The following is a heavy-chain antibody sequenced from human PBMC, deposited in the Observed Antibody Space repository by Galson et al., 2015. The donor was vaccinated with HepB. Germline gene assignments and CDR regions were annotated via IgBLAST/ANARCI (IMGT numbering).Heavy chain of an antibody. D-gene: IGHD5-18*01. J-gene: IGHJ4*02. V-gene: IGHV3-9*01. CDR1: GFTFDDYA. CDR2: ISWNSGSI. CDR3: AKGGQGDTANYYFDY. Sequence: SLRLSCAASGFTFDDYAMHWVRQAPGKGLEWVSGISWNSGSIGYADSVKGRFTISRDNAKNSLYLQMNSLRAEDTALYYCAKGGQGDTANYYFDYWGQGTLVTVSS.